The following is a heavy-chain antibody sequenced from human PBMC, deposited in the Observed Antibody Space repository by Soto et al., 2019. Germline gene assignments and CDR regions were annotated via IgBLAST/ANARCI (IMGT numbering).Heavy chain of an antibody. D-gene: IGHD4-17*01. J-gene: IGHJ4*02. V-gene: IGHV4-30-2*01. CDR2: IYHSGST. CDR3: ARHMTTVTTVDY. Sequence: QLKLQESGSGLVKPSQTLSLTCTVSGGSISSGGYSWSWIRQPPGKGLECIGYIYHSGSTYYNPSRMSRVTISVDRSKNQFPLKLSSVTAADTAVYYCARHMTTVTTVDYWGQGTLVTVSS. CDR1: GGSISSGGYS.